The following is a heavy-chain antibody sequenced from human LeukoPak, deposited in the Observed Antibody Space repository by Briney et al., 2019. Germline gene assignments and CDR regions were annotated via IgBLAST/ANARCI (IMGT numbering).Heavy chain of an antibody. CDR2: IIPISGIA. Sequence: SVKVSCKASGGTFSSYAISWVRQAPGQALERMWRIIPISGIANNAQKFQGGVTIAAEKSTSTAYMELSSLRSEDTAVYYCARDEPRSGSYLQYFDYWGQGTLVTVSS. CDR1: GGTFSSYA. V-gene: IGHV1-69*04. D-gene: IGHD1-26*01. J-gene: IGHJ4*02. CDR3: ARDEPRSGSYLQYFDY.